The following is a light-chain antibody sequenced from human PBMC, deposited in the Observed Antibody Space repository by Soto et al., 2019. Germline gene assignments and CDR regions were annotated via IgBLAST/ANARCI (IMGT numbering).Light chain of an antibody. Sequence: SVLTQPPSASETPGQRVTISCSGSNSNIGNNYVFWYQQVPGTAPKVVTYRNNQRPSGVPDRFSSSRSGTSASLAITGLRSEDEADYYCAAWDDTLSGVIFGGGTQLTVL. J-gene: IGLJ2*01. CDR3: AAWDDTLSGVI. CDR1: NSNIGNNY. CDR2: RNN. V-gene: IGLV1-47*01.